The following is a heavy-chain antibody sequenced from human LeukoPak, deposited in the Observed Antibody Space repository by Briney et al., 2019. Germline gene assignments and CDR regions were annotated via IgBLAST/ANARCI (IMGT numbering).Heavy chain of an antibody. CDR1: GVSISSGGYY. CDR2: IQHSGGT. J-gene: IGHJ3*02. D-gene: IGHD3-22*01. CDR3: ASPMTLVLRGLAGIDAFNI. V-gene: IGHV4-30-2*01. Sequence: SETLSLTCTVSGVSISSGGYYWSWIRQPPGKGLEWIGHIQHSGGTYYSPSLRSRVTMSLDRSKNQFSLNLSSATAADTAVYYCASPMTLVLRGLAGIDAFNIWGQGTMVTVSS.